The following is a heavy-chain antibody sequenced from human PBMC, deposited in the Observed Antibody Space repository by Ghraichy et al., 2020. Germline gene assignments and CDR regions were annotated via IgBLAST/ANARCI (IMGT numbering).Heavy chain of an antibody. V-gene: IGHV3-21*01. CDR3: ASQGPTGFN. J-gene: IGHJ4*02. CDR2: ISTSSTYI. CDR1: GLTFSSYS. D-gene: IGHD4-17*01. Sequence: GVLRLSCAASGLTFSSYSMNWVRQAPWKGLEWVSSISTSSTYIYYADSLKGRFTISRDNAKNSVYLQMNSLRPEDTAVYYCASQGPTGFNWGQGTLVTVSS.